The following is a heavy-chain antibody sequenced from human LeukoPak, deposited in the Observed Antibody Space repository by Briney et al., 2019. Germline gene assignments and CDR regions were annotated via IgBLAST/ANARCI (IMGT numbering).Heavy chain of an antibody. CDR3: ARIEFDRGGWENWFDP. CDR1: GFSLSTSGMC. Sequence: SGPTLVNPTQTLTLTCTFPGFSLSTSGMCVTWIRQPPGKALEWLAVVDWNDDKYYSTSLKTRLTISKDDSKNQVVLTMTNMAPVDTATYYCARIEFDRGGWENWFDPWGQGVLVTVSS. CDR2: VDWNDDK. D-gene: IGHD6-19*01. V-gene: IGHV2-70*01. J-gene: IGHJ5*02.